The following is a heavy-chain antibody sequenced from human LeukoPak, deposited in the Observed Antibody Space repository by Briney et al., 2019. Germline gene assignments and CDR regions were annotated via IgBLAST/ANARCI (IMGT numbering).Heavy chain of an antibody. CDR1: GGSISSSSYY. J-gene: IGHJ5*02. CDR2: IYYSGST. D-gene: IGHD3-3*01. V-gene: IGHV4-39*01. Sequence: SETLSLTCTVPGGSISSSSYYWGWIRQPPGKGLEWIGSIYYSGSTYYNPSLKSRVTISVDTSKNQFSLKLSSVTAADTAVYYSARHGIYDFWSGLNWFDPWGQGTLVTVSS. CDR3: ARHGIYDFWSGLNWFDP.